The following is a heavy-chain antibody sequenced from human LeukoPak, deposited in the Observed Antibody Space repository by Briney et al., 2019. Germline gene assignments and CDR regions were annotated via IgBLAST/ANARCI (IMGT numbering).Heavy chain of an antibody. J-gene: IGHJ5*02. CDR1: GFTFSSYA. D-gene: IGHD3-10*01. V-gene: IGHV3-23*01. CDR2: ISGGGGST. Sequence: AGSLRLSCAASGFTFSSYAMSWVRQAPGKGLEWVSDISGGGGSTYYADSVKGRFTISRDNSKNTLYLQMNSLRAEDTAVYYCAKDDSPLQWYRPNWFDPWGQGTLVTVSS. CDR3: AKDDSPLQWYRPNWFDP.